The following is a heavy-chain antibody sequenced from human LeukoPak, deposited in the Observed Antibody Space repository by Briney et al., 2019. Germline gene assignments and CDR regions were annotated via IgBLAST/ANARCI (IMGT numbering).Heavy chain of an antibody. CDR3: ARISDGDPEGAFDI. D-gene: IGHD4-17*01. J-gene: IGHJ3*02. CDR1: GYTFTSYY. V-gene: IGHV1-46*01. CDR2: INPSGGST. Sequence: GASVTVSCKSSGYTFTSYYIHWVRQAPGKGLEGMGIINPSGGSTSYALKFQGTVTMTSDASTSTLYMELSSLRSEDTAVYYCARISDGDPEGAFDIWGQGTMVTVSS.